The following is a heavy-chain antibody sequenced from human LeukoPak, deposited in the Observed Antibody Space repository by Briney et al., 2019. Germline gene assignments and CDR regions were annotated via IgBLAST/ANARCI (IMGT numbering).Heavy chain of an antibody. CDR1: GFTFSSYW. D-gene: IGHD5-18*01. V-gene: IGHV3-7*01. CDR3: ARDRWGYSYGGD. Sequence: GGSLRLSCAASGFTFSSYWMSWVRQAPGKGLEWVANIKQDGSEKYYVDSVKGRFTISRDNTKNSLYLQMNSLRADDTAVYYCARDRWGYSYGGDWGQGTLVTVPS. CDR2: IKQDGSEK. J-gene: IGHJ4*02.